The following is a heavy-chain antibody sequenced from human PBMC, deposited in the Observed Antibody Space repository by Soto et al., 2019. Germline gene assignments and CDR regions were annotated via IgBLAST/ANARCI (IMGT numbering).Heavy chain of an antibody. J-gene: IGHJ4*02. CDR2: IIPIFGTA. V-gene: IGHV1-69*13. D-gene: IGHD1-26*01. Sequence: SVKVSCKASGGTFSSYAISWVRQAPGQGLEWMGGIIPIFGTANYAQKFQGRVTITADESTGTAYMELSSLRSEDTAVYYCARGPYSGGYRPQRLWGKGTLVTVP. CDR1: GGTFSSYA. CDR3: ARGPYSGGYRPQRL.